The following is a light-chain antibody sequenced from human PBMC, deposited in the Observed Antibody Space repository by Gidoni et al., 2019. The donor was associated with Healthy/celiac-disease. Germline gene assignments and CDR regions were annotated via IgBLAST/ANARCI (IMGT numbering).Light chain of an antibody. Sequence: DNVLTQSPGTLSLSPGERATLSCRASQSVSSSYLAWYQQKPGQAPRLLIYGASSRATGIPDRFSGSGSGTDFTLTISRLEPEDFAVYYCQQYGSSLWTFGQGTKVEIK. J-gene: IGKJ1*01. V-gene: IGKV3-20*01. CDR1: QSVSSSY. CDR3: QQYGSSLWT. CDR2: GAS.